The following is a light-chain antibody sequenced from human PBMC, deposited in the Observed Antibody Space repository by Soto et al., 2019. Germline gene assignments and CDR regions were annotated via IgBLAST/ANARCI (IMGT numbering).Light chain of an antibody. Sequence: DIQMTQSPSSLSASVGDRVTITCRASQSIRYYLNWYQQKPGKAPKLLIYAASSLQSGVLSRFSGSGSGTDFTLTISSLQPEDFATYYCQQSYSTPQNTFGQGTKLEIK. CDR2: AAS. V-gene: IGKV1-39*01. CDR1: QSIRYY. CDR3: QQSYSTPQNT. J-gene: IGKJ2*01.